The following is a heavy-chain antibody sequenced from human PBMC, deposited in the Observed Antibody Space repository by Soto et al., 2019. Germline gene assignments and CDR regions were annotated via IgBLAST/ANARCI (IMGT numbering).Heavy chain of an antibody. J-gene: IGHJ6*02. Sequence: SETLSLTCTVSGGSISSGGYYWSWIRQPPGKGLEWIGYIHYSGITNYNPSLKSRVTISVDTSKNQFSLKLSSVTAADTAVYYCARYKSNYYYGMDVWGQGTTVTVS. CDR1: GGSISSGGYY. CDR3: ARYKSNYYYGMDV. CDR2: IHYSGIT. D-gene: IGHD1-20*01. V-gene: IGHV4-61*08.